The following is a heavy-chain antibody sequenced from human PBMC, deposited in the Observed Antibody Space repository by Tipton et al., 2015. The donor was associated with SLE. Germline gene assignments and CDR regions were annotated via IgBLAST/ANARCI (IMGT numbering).Heavy chain of an antibody. D-gene: IGHD3-22*01. CDR1: GFTVSSNY. CDR2: IYSGGST. Sequence: LSLTCAASGFTVSSNYMSWVRQAPGKGLEWVSVIYSGGSTYYADSVKGRFTISRDNSKNTLYLQMNSLRAEDTAVYYCARGMIEGGDAFDIWGQGTMVTVSS. J-gene: IGHJ3*02. V-gene: IGHV3-53*05. CDR3: ARGMIEGGDAFDI.